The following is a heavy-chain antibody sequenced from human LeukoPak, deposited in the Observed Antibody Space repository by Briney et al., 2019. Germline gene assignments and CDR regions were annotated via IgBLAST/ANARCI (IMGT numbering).Heavy chain of an antibody. J-gene: IGHJ4*02. V-gene: IGHV3-30*12. D-gene: IGHD3-22*01. CDR1: GFTFSSYG. Sequence: GGSLRLSCAASGFTFSSYGMHWVRQAPGKGLEWVAVISYDGSNKYYADSVKGRFTISRDNAKNSLYLQMNSLRAEDTAVYYCARGLGGYWGQGTLVTVSS. CDR2: ISYDGSNK. CDR3: ARGLGGY.